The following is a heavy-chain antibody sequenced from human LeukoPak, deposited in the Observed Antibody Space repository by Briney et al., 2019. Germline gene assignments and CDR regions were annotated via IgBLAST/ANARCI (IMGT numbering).Heavy chain of an antibody. Sequence: SLRLSCAASGFTFDDYAMHWVRQAPGKGLEWVSGISWNSGSIGYADSVKGRFTISRDNAKNPLYLQMNSLRAEDTALYYCAKDSGAVAHNWFDPWGQGTLVTVSS. CDR2: ISWNSGSI. CDR3: AKDSGAVAHNWFDP. V-gene: IGHV3-9*01. CDR1: GFTFDDYA. J-gene: IGHJ5*02. D-gene: IGHD6-19*01.